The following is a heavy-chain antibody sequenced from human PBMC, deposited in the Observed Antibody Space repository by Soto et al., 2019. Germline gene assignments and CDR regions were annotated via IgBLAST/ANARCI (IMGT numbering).Heavy chain of an antibody. CDR2: TYYRSRWYN. CDR3: AGTTSHYWYYMDV. D-gene: IGHD1-7*01. J-gene: IGHJ6*03. Sequence: QVPLQESGPGLVKPSQTLSLTCAISGDSVSSNSAAWNWIRQSPSRGLEWLGRTYYRSRWYNDYAISVRSRITVNPDTSKNQFSLQLTSVTPEDTAVYYCAGTTSHYWYYMDVWGKGTTVTVSS. CDR1: GDSVSSNSAA. V-gene: IGHV6-1*01.